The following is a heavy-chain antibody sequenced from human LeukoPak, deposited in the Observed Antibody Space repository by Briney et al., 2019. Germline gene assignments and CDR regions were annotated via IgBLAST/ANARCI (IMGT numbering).Heavy chain of an antibody. CDR1: GFTFSDYY. CDR2: ISGGGTTI. J-gene: IGHJ4*02. Sequence: GSLRPSCAASGFTFSDYYMTRIRQAPGEGLEWVSYISGGGTTIYYADSVKGRFTISRDNAKNSLYLQLNSVRAEDTAMYYCARDNSNLDYWGQGTLVTVSS. CDR3: ARDNSNLDY. V-gene: IGHV3-11*01. D-gene: IGHD1-1*01.